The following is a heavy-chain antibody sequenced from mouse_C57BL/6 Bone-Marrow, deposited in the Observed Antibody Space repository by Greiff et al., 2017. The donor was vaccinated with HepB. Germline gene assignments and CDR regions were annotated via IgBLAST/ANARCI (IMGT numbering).Heavy chain of an antibody. CDR2: IYTRSGTT. CDR3: ASGGYYDYGDY. CDR1: GYNFTRYG. J-gene: IGHJ2*01. Sequence: QVQLQQSGAELARPGASVKLSCKASGYNFTRYGLSWVKQRTGQDLEWIGEIYTRSGTTYYNEKLKGKATLTADKSSSPAYIELRSLTSEDSAVYFCASGGYYDYGDYWGQGTTLTVSS. V-gene: IGHV1-81*01. D-gene: IGHD2-4*01.